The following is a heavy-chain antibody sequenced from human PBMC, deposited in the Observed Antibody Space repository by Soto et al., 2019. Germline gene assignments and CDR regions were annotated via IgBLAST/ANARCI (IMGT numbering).Heavy chain of an antibody. D-gene: IGHD2-8*01. CDR1: GYTFTSYG. V-gene: IGHV1-18*04. Sequence: QVQLVQSGGEVTKPGASVKVSCKSSGYTFTSYGVSWVRQAPGQGLEWLGRISVYTGNTKQAQKFQDRVTLTTEASTSPAYLELRNLRSDDTAVYYCARDRCTTDKCYTHHFDVWGQGTTVTVSS. CDR2: ISVYTGNT. CDR3: ARDRCTTDKCYTHHFDV. J-gene: IGHJ6*02.